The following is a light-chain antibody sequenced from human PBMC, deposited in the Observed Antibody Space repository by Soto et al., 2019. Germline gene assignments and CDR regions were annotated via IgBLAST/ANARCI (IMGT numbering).Light chain of an antibody. V-gene: IGKV3-20*01. Sequence: EVVLTQSPGTVSLSPGERATLSCRASQSITSNYLAWYQQKPGQAPRLLIYGASSRATGIPDRFSGSGSGTDFTLTISRLEPEDFAVYYCQQYGSSPPWTFGQGTKVEIK. CDR3: QQYGSSPPWT. J-gene: IGKJ1*01. CDR1: QSITSNY. CDR2: GAS.